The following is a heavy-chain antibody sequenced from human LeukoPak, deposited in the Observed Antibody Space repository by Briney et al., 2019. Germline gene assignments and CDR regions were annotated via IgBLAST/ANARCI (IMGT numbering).Heavy chain of an antibody. CDR2: ISAYNGET. J-gene: IGHJ5*02. Sequence: ASVKVSCKPSVYTFTSYGISGGRQAPGQGLEWRGWISAYNGETNYAQKLQGRVTITTDESTSTAYMELRSLRSEDTAVYYCARVEIATMGWFDPWGQGTLVTVSS. CDR3: ARVEIATMGWFDP. CDR1: VYTFTSYG. D-gene: IGHD5-24*01. V-gene: IGHV1-18*01.